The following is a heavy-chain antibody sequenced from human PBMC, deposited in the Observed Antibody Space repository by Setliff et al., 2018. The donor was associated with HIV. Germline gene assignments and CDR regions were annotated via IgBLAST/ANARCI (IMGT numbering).Heavy chain of an antibody. V-gene: IGHV4-4*08. CDR3: ARDRRGYYYGSGSCYMDV. CDR1: GDSLSSYY. Sequence: SETLSLTCTVSGDSLSSYYWSWIRQPPGKGLEWIGYIYTSGITDYNPSLKSRVTISGDTSKNQFSLKLSSVTAADTAVYYCARDRRGYYYGSGSCYMDVWGTGTTVTVSS. CDR2: IYTSGIT. D-gene: IGHD3-10*01. J-gene: IGHJ6*03.